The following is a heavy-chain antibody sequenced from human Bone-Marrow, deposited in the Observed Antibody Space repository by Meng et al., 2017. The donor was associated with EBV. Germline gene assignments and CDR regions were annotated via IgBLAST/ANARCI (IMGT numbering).Heavy chain of an antibody. D-gene: IGHD3-10*01. CDR3: ARGPGRGVVARRAFSVGDY. Sequence: QGQLRPWGERLLQPPGTLSLTWSVYGGSFSGFYWSWIRQPPGKGLEWIGEINHSGSTNYNPSLKSRVTISVDTSKKQFSLKLSSVTAADTAVYYCARGPGRGVVARRAFSVGDYWGQGTLVTVSS. CDR2: INHSGST. CDR1: GGSFSGFY. V-gene: IGHV4-34*01. J-gene: IGHJ4*02.